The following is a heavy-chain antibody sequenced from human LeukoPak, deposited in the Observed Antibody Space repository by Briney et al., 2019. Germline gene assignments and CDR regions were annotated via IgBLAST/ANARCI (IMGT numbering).Heavy chain of an antibody. CDR3: ARVKTTVTRRGFDY. CDR1: GVSFSGYY. D-gene: IGHD4-17*01. V-gene: IGHV4-34*01. CDR2: INHSGST. Sequence: SETLSLTCAVYGVSFSGYYWSWIRQPPGKGLEWIGEINHSGSTNYNPSLKSRVTISVDTSKNQFSLKLSSVTAADTAVYYCARVKTTVTRRGFDYWGQGTLVTVSS. J-gene: IGHJ4*02.